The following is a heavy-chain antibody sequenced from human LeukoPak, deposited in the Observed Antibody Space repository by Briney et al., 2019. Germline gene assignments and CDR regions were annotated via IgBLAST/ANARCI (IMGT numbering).Heavy chain of an antibody. CDR1: GFTFSSYA. CDR2: ISYDGSNK. J-gene: IGHJ4*02. V-gene: IGHV3-30*04. D-gene: IGHD3-3*02. Sequence: GGSLRLSCAASGFTFSSYAMHWVRQAPGKGLEWVAVISYDGSNKYYADSVKGRFTISRDNSKNTLYLQMNSLRAEDTAVYYCARDSLRSIRGRADIDYWGQGTLVTVSS. CDR3: ARDSLRSIRGRADIDY.